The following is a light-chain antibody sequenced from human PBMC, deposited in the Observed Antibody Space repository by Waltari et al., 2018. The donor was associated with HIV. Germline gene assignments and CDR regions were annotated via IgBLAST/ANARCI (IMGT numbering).Light chain of an antibody. CDR2: EVF. Sequence: SALTQPASVSGSPGQSITLSCSGTGSDVGTSKYVSWYQQHPGKAPKLLIYEVFNRPSVISNRFSGSKSGNAASLTVSGLRTEDEADYYCTSYTTSTTLIFGGGTTVTVL. CDR1: GSDVGTSKY. V-gene: IGLV2-14*01. CDR3: TSYTTSTTLI. J-gene: IGLJ2*01.